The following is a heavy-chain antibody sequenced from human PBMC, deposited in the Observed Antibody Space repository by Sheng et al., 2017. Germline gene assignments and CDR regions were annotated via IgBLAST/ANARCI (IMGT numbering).Heavy chain of an antibody. CDR1: GHSISSDYY. J-gene: IGHJ4*02. CDR3: ARDSKWTFDY. Sequence: QVQLQESGPGLVKPSETLSLTCTVSGHSISSDYYWHSDPAAPREGLEWIASIYHTGYTPYIPSLESRFSISVDTSKNQFSLKLTSVTAADTAVYYCARDSKWTFDYWGQGNTWSPSPQ. V-gene: IGHV4-38-2*02. D-gene: IGHD2-8*01. CDR2: IYHTGYT.